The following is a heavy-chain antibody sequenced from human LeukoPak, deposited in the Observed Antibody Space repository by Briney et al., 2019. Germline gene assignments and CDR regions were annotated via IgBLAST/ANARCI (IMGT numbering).Heavy chain of an antibody. CDR1: GDSVSTNSAA. Sequence: PSQTLSFTCAISGDSVSTNSAAWNWIRQSPSRGLEWLGRTYYRSKWYNDYVVSVKSRITIIPDTSQNQFSLHLSSVTPEDTAVYYCAKDVGYSSSRYYFDYWGQGTLVTVSS. CDR2: TYYRSKWYN. J-gene: IGHJ4*02. CDR3: AKDVGYSSSRYYFDY. D-gene: IGHD6-6*01. V-gene: IGHV6-1*01.